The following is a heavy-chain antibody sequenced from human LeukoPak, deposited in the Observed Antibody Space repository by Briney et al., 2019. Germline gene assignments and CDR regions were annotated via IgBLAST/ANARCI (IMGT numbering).Heavy chain of an antibody. CDR2: INHSGST. CDR3: ARYRGPPQYYYYGRDV. J-gene: IGHJ6*02. CDR1: GGSFSGYY. D-gene: IGHD3-10*01. Sequence: SETLSLTCAVYGGSFSGYYWSWIRQPPGKGLERIGEINHSGSTNYNPSLKSRVTISVDTSKNQFSLKLSSVTAADTAVYYCARYRGPPQYYYYGRDVWGQGTTVTVSS. V-gene: IGHV4-34*01.